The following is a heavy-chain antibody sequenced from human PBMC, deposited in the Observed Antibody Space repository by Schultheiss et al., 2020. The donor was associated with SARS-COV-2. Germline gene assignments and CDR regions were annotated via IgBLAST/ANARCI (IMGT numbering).Heavy chain of an antibody. CDR2: IYYSGST. Sequence: SETLSLTCTVSGDSISSYYWGWIRQPPGKGLEWIGSIYYSGSTYYNPSLKSRVTISVDTSKNQFSLKLSSVTAADTAVYYCAREYYDFWSGTLSPMYNWFDPWGQGTLVTVSS. J-gene: IGHJ5*02. CDR3: AREYYDFWSGTLSPMYNWFDP. D-gene: IGHD3-3*01. CDR1: GDSISSYY. V-gene: IGHV4-39*07.